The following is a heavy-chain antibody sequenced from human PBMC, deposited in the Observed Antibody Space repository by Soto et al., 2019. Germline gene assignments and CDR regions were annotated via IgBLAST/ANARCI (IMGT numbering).Heavy chain of an antibody. J-gene: IGHJ6*02. V-gene: IGHV1-69*02. D-gene: IGHD1-26*01. Sequence: QVQLVQSGAEVKKPGSSVKVSCKASGGTFSSYTISWVRQAPGQGLQWMGRIIPILGIANYAQKFQGRVTITADKSTSTAYMELSSLRSEDTAVYYCARLRDSDGMDVWGQGTTVTVSS. CDR2: IIPILGIA. CDR3: ARLRDSDGMDV. CDR1: GGTFSSYT.